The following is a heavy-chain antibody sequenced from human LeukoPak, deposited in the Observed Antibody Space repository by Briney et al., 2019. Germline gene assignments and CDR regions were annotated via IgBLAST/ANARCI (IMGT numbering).Heavy chain of an antibody. CDR1: GGSISSGDYY. V-gene: IGHV4-30-4*01. J-gene: IGHJ4*02. CDR2: IYYSGST. CDR3: ARGGSGSYYQPNTYYFDY. D-gene: IGHD3-10*01. Sequence: SETLSLTRTVSGGSISSGDYYWSWIRQPPGKGLEWIGYIYYSGSTYYNPSLKSRVTISVDTSKNQFSLKLSSVTAADTAVYYCARGGSGSYYQPNTYYFDYWGQGTLVTVSS.